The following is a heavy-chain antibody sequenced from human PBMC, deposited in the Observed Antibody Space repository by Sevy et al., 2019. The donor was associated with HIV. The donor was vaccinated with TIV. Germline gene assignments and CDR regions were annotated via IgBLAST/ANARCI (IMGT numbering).Heavy chain of an antibody. Sequence: SESLSLTCTVSGGSISGYYWSWIRQPAGKGLEWIGRVYASSSTNYNPSLRSRVTISVDTSRNQFSLNLQSVTAADTTVYYYAREDVGSSWLYYYIDVWGKGTPVTVSS. D-gene: IGHD6-13*01. V-gene: IGHV4-4*07. CDR2: VYASSST. J-gene: IGHJ6*03. CDR3: AREDVGSSWLYYYIDV. CDR1: GGSISGYY.